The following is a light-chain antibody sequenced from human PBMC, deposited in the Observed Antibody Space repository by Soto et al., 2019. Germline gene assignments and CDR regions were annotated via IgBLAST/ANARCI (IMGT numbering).Light chain of an antibody. CDR2: LDSDGSH. Sequence: QSVLTQSPSASASLGASVKLTCTLSSGHSSYAIAWHQQQPEKGPRYLMKLDSDGSHTKGDAIPDRFSGSSSGAERYLTISSLQSEDEPDYYCQTWGTGIHVVFGGGTKLTVL. J-gene: IGLJ2*01. CDR3: QTWGTGIHVV. V-gene: IGLV4-69*01. CDR1: SGHSSYA.